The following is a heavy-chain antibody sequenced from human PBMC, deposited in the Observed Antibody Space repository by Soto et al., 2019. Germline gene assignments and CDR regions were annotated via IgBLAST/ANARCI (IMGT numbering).Heavy chain of an antibody. Sequence: SLRRGVGGYSSSSCFSCRSIRQPPGKGLEWIGIMLHSGSTYYNPSLQSRVTISVDTSKKRVSLKLTPVTDADTAVYFCANEIQHLVHDYWGQGTLVTVYS. CDR1: GYSSSSCFS. V-gene: IGHV4-38-2*01. CDR3: ANEIQHLVHDY. J-gene: IGHJ4*02. CDR2: MLHSGST. D-gene: IGHD6-13*01.